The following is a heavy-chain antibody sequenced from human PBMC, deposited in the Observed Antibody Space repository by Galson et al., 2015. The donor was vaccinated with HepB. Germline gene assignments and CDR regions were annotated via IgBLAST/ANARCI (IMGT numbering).Heavy chain of an antibody. Sequence: SVKVSCKAAGYTFTKYYMHWVRQAPGQGLEWMGIINPSGGSTTYAQKFQGRVTMARDTSTSTVYMELSSLTSEDTAVYYCARVYGLGQWLVPRYWGQGTLVTVSS. CDR2: INPSGGST. V-gene: IGHV1-46*01. D-gene: IGHD6-19*01. J-gene: IGHJ4*02. CDR3: ARVYGLGQWLVPRY. CDR1: GYTFTKYY.